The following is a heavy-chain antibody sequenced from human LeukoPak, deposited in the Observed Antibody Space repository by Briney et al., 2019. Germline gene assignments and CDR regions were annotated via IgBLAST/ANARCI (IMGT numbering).Heavy chain of an antibody. CDR3: ATDLWDYYGSGSTFDY. J-gene: IGHJ4*02. Sequence: GGSLRLSCAASGFTFSSYGMHWVRQAPGKGLEWVAVISYDGSNKYYADSVKGRFTISRDNSKNTLYLQMNSLRAEDTAVYYCATDLWDYYGSGSTFDYWGQGTLVTVSS. D-gene: IGHD3-10*01. CDR1: GFTFSSYG. CDR2: ISYDGSNK. V-gene: IGHV3-30*03.